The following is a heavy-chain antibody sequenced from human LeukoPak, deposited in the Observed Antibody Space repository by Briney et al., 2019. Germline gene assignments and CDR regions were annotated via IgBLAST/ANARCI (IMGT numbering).Heavy chain of an antibody. CDR3: AEDHFDWLFELWYYYGMDV. CDR1: GFTFSSYA. J-gene: IGHJ6*02. CDR2: ISGSGGST. V-gene: IGHV3-23*01. Sequence: GGSLRLSCAASGFTFSSYAMSWVRQAPGKGLEWVSAISGSGGSTYYADSVKGRFTISRDNSKNTLYLQMNSLRAEDTAVYYCAEDHFDWLFELWYYYGMDVWGQGTTVTVSS. D-gene: IGHD3-9*01.